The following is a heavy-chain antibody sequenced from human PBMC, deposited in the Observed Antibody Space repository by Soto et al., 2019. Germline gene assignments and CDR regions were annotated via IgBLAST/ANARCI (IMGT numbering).Heavy chain of an antibody. CDR1: GFTFSSYA. CDR3: AKGGWWAVTNYFSSDYGMDV. V-gene: IGHV3-23*01. J-gene: IGHJ6*02. Sequence: GGSLRLSCAASGFTFSSYAMSWVRQAPGKGLEWVSAISGSSGSTYYADSVKGRFTISRDNSKNTLYLQMNSLRAEDTAVYYCAKGGWWAVTNYFSSDYGMDVWGQGTPVTVSS. CDR2: ISGSSGST. D-gene: IGHD2-8*02.